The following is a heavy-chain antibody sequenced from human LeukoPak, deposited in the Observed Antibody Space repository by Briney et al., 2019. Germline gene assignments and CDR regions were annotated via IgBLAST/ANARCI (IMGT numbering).Heavy chain of an antibody. J-gene: IGHJ6*02. CDR2: IIPIFGTA. CDR1: GGTFSSYA. D-gene: IGHD2-21*02. CDR3: ARDSCGGDCYTPEDYYYYGMDV. V-gene: IGHV1-69*13. Sequence: SVKVSCKASGGTFSSYAISWVRQAPGQGLEWMGGIIPIFGTANYAQKFQGRVTITADESTSTAYMELSSLRSKDTAVYYCARDSCGGDCYTPEDYYYYGMDVWGQGTTVTVSS.